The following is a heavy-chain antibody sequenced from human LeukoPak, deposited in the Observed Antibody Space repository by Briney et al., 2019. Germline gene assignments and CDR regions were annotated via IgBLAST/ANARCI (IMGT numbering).Heavy chain of an antibody. J-gene: IGHJ4*02. CDR2: IYYNGNT. D-gene: IGHD1-1*01. CDR3: ARSIGATEATSFDY. Sequence: SETLSLTCTVSGGSISNNNYYWAWIRQPPGKRLEWIGRIYYNGNTYYNPSLRSRVTISVDTSKNQLSLRLSSVTAADTALYYCARSIGATEATSFDYWGQGTLVSVSS. V-gene: IGHV4-39*01. CDR1: GGSISNNNYY.